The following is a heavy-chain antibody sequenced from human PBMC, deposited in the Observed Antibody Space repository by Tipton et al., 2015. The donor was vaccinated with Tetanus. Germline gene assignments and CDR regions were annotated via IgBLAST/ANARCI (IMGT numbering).Heavy chain of an antibody. CDR2: IRDNGNS. Sequence: LRLSCTVSVASINSGGHFGTGTRQRTEKGLEWIGHIRDNGNSYANPSLSGRVTMSVDTRKNQFSLNLTSMSVADTATYYCARGTFHAFDFWGQGVQVTVSS. CDR1: VASINSGGHF. D-gene: IGHD2/OR15-2a*01. J-gene: IGHJ4*02. V-gene: IGHV4-31*03. CDR3: ARGTFHAFDF.